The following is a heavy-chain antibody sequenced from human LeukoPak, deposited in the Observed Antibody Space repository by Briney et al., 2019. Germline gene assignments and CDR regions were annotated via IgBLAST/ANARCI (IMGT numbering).Heavy chain of an antibody. V-gene: IGHV4-34*01. D-gene: IGHD6-13*01. CDR1: GGSFSGYY. J-gene: IGHJ6*02. Sequence: KSSETLSLTCAVYGGSFSGYYWSWIRQPPGKGLEWIGEINHSGSTNYNPSLKSRVTISVDTSKNQSSLKLSSVTAADTAVYYCARAVFSAAAASYYYYGMDVWGQGTTVTVSS. CDR3: ARAVFSAAAASYYYYGMDV. CDR2: INHSGST.